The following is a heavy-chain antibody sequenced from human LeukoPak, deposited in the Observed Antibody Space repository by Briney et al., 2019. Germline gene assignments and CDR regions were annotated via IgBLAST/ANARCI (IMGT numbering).Heavy chain of an antibody. CDR1: GFTFSNYW. J-gene: IGHJ4*02. CDR3: ARIGYSSSSLDY. V-gene: IGHV3-7*01. D-gene: IGHD6-6*01. CDR2: IKKDGSQK. Sequence: GGSLRLSCAASGFTFSNYWMTWVRQAPGKGLEWVANIKKDGSQKYYVDSVKGRFTVSRDNAKISVYLQMNSLRAEDTAVYYCARIGYSSSSLDYWGQGTLVTVSS.